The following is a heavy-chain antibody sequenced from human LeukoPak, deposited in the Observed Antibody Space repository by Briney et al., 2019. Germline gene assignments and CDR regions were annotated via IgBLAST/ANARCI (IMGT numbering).Heavy chain of an antibody. D-gene: IGHD6-19*01. V-gene: IGHV5-51*01. CDR3: ARELDGYSSGWYVSHWFDP. CDR1: GYSVTSYW. Sequence: GESLKISCKGSGYSVTSYWIGWVRQMPGKGLEWMGIIYPGDSDTRYSPSFQGQVTISADKSISTAYLQWSSLKASDTAMYYCARELDGYSSGWYVSHWFDPWGQGTLVTVSS. J-gene: IGHJ5*02. CDR2: IYPGDSDT.